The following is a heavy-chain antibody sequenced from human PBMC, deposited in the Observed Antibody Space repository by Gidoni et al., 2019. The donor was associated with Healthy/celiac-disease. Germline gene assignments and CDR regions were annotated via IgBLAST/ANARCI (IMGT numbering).Heavy chain of an antibody. J-gene: IGHJ6*02. Sequence: EVQLVESGGGLVKPGGPLRLSCAASGFTFSSYSMKWVRQAPGKGLEWVSSISSSSSYIYYADSVKGRFTISRDNAKNSLYLQMNSLRAEDTAVYYCARDLSALTGDKDYYYYYGMDVWGQGTTVTVSS. V-gene: IGHV3-21*01. CDR1: GFTFSSYS. CDR3: ARDLSALTGDKDYYYYYGMDV. CDR2: ISSSSSYI. D-gene: IGHD7-27*01.